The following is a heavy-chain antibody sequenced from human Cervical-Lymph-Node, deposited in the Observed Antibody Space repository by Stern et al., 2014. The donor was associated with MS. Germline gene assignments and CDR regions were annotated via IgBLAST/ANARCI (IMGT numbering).Heavy chain of an antibody. Sequence: VQLEESGPGLVKPSETLSLTCTVSGVSISNYYWSWIRQPPGKGLEWIGYIYYSGSTNYNPSLKRRLTMSVDTSKHQFSLNLSSVTAADTAVYYCAIVPSRGTVDFWGQGTLVTVSS. D-gene: IGHD3-16*01. CDR3: AIVPSRGTVDF. CDR1: GVSISNYY. CDR2: IYYSGST. V-gene: IGHV4-59*01. J-gene: IGHJ4*02.